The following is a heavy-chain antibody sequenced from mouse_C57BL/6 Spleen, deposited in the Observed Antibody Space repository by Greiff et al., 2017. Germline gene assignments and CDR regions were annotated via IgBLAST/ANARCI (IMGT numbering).Heavy chain of an antibody. D-gene: IGHD1-1*01. J-gene: IGHJ2*01. V-gene: IGHV1-18*01. CDR3: ARRITTVVALDY. CDR2: INPNHGGT. Sequence: EVQLQQSGPELVKPGASVKIPCKASGYTFTDYNMDWVKQSHGKSLEWIGDINPNHGGTIYNQKFKGKATLTVDKSSSTAYMELRSLTSEDTAVYYCARRITTVVALDYWGQGTTLTVSS. CDR1: GYTFTDYN.